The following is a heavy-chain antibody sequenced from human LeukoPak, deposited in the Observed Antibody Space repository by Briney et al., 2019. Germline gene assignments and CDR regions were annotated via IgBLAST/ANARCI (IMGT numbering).Heavy chain of an antibody. CDR2: ISDDGKYI. D-gene: IGHD2-2*01. V-gene: IGHV3-21*01. CDR3: ANHLACCSHNCSSFDE. J-gene: IGHJ4*02. Sequence: GGSLRLSCAASGFTFSRYSMNWVRQAPGKGLEWVSSISDDGKYIYYADSVKGRFSISRDNAKSSLYLQMNSLRAEDTAVYYCANHLACCSHNCSSFDEWGQGTLVTVSS. CDR1: GFTFSRYS.